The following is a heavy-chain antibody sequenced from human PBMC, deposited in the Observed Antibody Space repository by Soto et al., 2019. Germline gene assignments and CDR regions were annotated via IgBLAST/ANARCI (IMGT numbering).Heavy chain of an antibody. D-gene: IGHD3-10*01. CDR1: GYPFTDYY. Sequence: SVQVSCKASGYPFTDYYMHCVRQAPGQGLEWMGWINPNSGVTNYEQKFQGRVTMTRDTSISTAYMELSRLRSDDTAVYYCARVWGPTWHFDHCGQGTLVTVSS. V-gene: IGHV1-2*02. J-gene: IGHJ4*02. CDR3: ARVWGPTWHFDH. CDR2: INPNSGVT.